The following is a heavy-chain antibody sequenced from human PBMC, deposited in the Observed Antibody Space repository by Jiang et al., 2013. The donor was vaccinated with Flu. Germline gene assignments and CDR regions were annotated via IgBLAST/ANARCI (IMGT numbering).Heavy chain of an antibody. CDR1: GFSLSTSGMC. CDR3: ARIQYYGSGRFDYYGMDV. D-gene: IGHD3-10*01. J-gene: IGHJ6*04. CDR2: IDWDDDK. Sequence: KPTQTLTLTCTFSGFSLSTSGMCVGWIRQPPGKALEWLARIDWDDDKYYSTSLKTRLTISKDTSKNQVVLTMTNMDPVDTATYYCARIQYYGSGRFDYYGMDVWGKGTTVTVSS. V-gene: IGHV2-70*11.